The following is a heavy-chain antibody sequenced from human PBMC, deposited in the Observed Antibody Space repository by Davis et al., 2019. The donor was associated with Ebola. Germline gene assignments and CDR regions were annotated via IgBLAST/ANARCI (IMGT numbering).Heavy chain of an antibody. CDR2: INPNSGGT. Sequence: ASVKVSCKASGYTFTSYGISWVRQAPGQGLEWMGRINPNSGGTNYAQKFQGRVTMTRDTSISTAYMELSRLRSDDTAVYYCARETRIAAAGKDYYYGMDVWCKGTTVTVSS. CDR1: GYTFTSYG. D-gene: IGHD6-13*01. CDR3: ARETRIAAAGKDYYYGMDV. J-gene: IGHJ6*04. V-gene: IGHV1-2*06.